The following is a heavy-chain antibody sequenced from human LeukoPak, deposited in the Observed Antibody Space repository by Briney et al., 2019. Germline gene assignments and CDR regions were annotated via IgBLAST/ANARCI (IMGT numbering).Heavy chain of an antibody. D-gene: IGHD4-17*01. Sequence: GGSLRLSCAASGFTFSSYGMHWVRQAPGKGPEWMAVISYDGSHKFYTDSVKGRFTISRDNSKNTLYLQMNSLRAEDTAVYYCAKDSYGDYAIDYWGQGTLVTVSS. CDR2: ISYDGSHK. J-gene: IGHJ4*02. CDR3: AKDSYGDYAIDY. V-gene: IGHV3-30*18. CDR1: GFTFSSYG.